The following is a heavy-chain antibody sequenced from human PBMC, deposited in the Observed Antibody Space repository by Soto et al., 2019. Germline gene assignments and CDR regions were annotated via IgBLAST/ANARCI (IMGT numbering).Heavy chain of an antibody. D-gene: IGHD6-13*01. CDR2: IHTTDGT. J-gene: IGHJ4*02. CDR3: ARALSSAAGLYFDF. V-gene: IGHV4-4*07. Sequence: SETLSLTCTVSGGAISRYYWSWIRQPAGKGMEWIGRIHTTDGTNYNPSLKSRVTMSIDTSNNQFSLKLSSLTAADTAVYYCARALSSAAGLYFDFWGQGTLVTVSS. CDR1: GGAISRYY.